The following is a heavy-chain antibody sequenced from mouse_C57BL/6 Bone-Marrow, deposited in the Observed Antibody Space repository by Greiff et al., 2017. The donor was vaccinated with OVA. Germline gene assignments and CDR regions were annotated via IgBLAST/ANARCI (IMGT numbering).Heavy chain of an antibody. CDR1: GYTFTDYN. Sequence: EVQLQQSGPELVKPGASVKIPCKASGYTFTDYNMDWVKQSHGKSLEWIGDINPNNGGTIYNQKFKGKATLTVDKSSSTAYMQLSSLTSEDSAVYFCARLVITTVEGYFDYWGQGTTLTVSS. D-gene: IGHD1-1*01. CDR3: ARLVITTVEGYFDY. CDR2: INPNNGGT. V-gene: IGHV1-18*01. J-gene: IGHJ2*01.